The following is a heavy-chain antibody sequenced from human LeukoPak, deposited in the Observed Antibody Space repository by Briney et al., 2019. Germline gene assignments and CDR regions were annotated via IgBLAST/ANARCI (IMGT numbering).Heavy chain of an antibody. Sequence: ASVKVSCKASGYTFTSYGISWVRQAPGQGLEWMGWINPNTAGTNYAQKFLGGVTLTWDTSISTAYMELNRLTSDDTAVYYCATSAGDYRAGHYYYMGVWGKGTSVTVSS. CDR3: ATSAGDYRAGHYYYMGV. D-gene: IGHD4-11*01. V-gene: IGHV1-2*02. CDR1: GYTFTSYG. CDR2: INPNTAGT. J-gene: IGHJ6*03.